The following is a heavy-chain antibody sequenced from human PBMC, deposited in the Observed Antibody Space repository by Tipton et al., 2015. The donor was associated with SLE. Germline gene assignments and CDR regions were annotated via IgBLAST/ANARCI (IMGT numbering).Heavy chain of an antibody. V-gene: IGHV4-59*11. D-gene: IGHD1-1*01. J-gene: IGHJ4*02. CDR1: GGSISSHY. CDR2: IYYSGST. CDR3: ARGVLERRFDFDY. Sequence: TLSLTCTVSGGSISSHYWSWIRQPPGKGLEWIGYIYYSGSTNYNPSLKSRVTISVDTSKNQFSLKLSSATAADTAVYYCARGVLERRFDFDYWGQGTLVTVSS.